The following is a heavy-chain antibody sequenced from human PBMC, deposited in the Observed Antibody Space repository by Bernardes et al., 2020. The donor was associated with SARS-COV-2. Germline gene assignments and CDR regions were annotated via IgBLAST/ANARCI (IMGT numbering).Heavy chain of an antibody. CDR1: GFTFSSYA. V-gene: IGHV3-23*01. Sequence: GGSLRLSCAASGFTFSSYAMSWVRQAPGKGLEWVSSIGAAGGSTYYADSVKGRFTISRDNSKKTLYLQMNTLRAEDTALYYCAKMYSNTWYEWYFDIWGRGTLVTVSS. J-gene: IGHJ2*01. D-gene: IGHD6-13*01. CDR2: IGAAGGST. CDR3: AKMYSNTWYEWYFDI.